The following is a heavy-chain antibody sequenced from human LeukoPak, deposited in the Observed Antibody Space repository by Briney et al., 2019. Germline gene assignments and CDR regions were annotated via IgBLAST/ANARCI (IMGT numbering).Heavy chain of an antibody. V-gene: IGHV3-72*01. J-gene: IGHJ4*02. Sequence: QSGGSLRLSCAASGFTFSDHYMDWVRQAPGKGLEWVGRSRNKANSYTTEYAASVKGRFTISRDDSKNSLFLQMNSLKTEDTAVYYCVRENYYDSNGYYTSRYYFDYWGQGTLVTVSS. CDR1: GFTFSDHY. D-gene: IGHD3-22*01. CDR2: SRNKANSYTT. CDR3: VRENYYDSNGYYTSRYYFDY.